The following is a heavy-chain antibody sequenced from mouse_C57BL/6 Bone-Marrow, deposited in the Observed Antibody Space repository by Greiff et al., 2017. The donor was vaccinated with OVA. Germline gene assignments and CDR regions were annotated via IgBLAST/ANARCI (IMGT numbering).Heavy chain of an antibody. CDR2: IYPRSGNT. V-gene: IGHV1-81*01. CDR1: GYTFTSYG. CDR3: ARPRQLRLRFAY. Sequence: QVHVKQSGAELARPGASVKLSCKASGYTFTSYGISWVKQRTGQGLEWIGEIYPRSGNTYYNEKFKGKATLTADKSSSTAYMELRSLTSEDSAVYFCARPRQLRLRFAYWGQGTLVTVSA. D-gene: IGHD3-2*02. J-gene: IGHJ3*01.